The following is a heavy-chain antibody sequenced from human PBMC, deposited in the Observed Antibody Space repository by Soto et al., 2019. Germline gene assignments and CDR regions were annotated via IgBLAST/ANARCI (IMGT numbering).Heavy chain of an antibody. J-gene: IGHJ4*02. CDR3: AGDRKPSQWVGMHS. CDR2: VYMTST. V-gene: IGHV4-59*03. Sequence: QVQLQESGTGLVKPSETLSLTCSVSGDSITTYYWSWIRQTPGNRMEYIVSVYMTSTYYNPSLKSRVIMSVDTPKSQRSLTLNSVSAADTAVYYCAGDRKPSQWVGMHSWSQGILVAVSS. CDR1: GDSITTYY. D-gene: IGHD6-19*01.